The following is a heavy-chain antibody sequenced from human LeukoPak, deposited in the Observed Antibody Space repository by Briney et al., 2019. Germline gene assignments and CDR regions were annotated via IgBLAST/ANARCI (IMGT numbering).Heavy chain of an antibody. J-gene: IGHJ2*01. CDR3: ARDFTIFGVALAPWYFDL. V-gene: IGHV4-39*07. CDR1: GGSISSYY. CDR2: IYYSGST. Sequence: SETLSLTCTVSGGSISSYYWGWIRQPPGKGLEWIGSIYYSGSTYYNPSLKSRVTISVDTSKNQFSLKLSSVTAADTAVYYCARDFTIFGVALAPWYFDLWGRGTLVTVSS. D-gene: IGHD3-3*01.